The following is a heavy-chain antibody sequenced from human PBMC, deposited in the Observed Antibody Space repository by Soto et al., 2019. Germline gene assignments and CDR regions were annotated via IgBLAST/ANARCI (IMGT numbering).Heavy chain of an antibody. J-gene: IGHJ3*02. CDR2: IYYSGST. V-gene: IGHV4-59*06. CDR1: GGSTSGDY. D-gene: IGHD6-6*01. CDR3: ARDRGIAARHDDAFDI. Sequence: SEPLFVTRPVSGGSTSGDYWRWVRHCRGKGLAWIGYIYYSGSTYYNPSLKSRVTISVDTSKNQFSLKLSSVTAADTAVYYCARDRGIAARHDDAFDIWGERTMLTVSS.